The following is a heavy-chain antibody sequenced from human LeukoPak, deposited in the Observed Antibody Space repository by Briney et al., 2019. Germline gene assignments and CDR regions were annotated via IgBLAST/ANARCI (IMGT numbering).Heavy chain of an antibody. Sequence: GGSLRLSCAASGLTVSSNYMSWVRQAPGKGPEWVSIIVSGGTTYYTDSMKGRFTISRDNSKNTLYLQMNSLRAEDTALYYCARTIVGAAHDAFDIWGLGTMVTVSS. D-gene: IGHD1-26*01. CDR1: GLTVSSNY. J-gene: IGHJ3*02. CDR3: ARTIVGAAHDAFDI. V-gene: IGHV3-66*01. CDR2: IVSGGTT.